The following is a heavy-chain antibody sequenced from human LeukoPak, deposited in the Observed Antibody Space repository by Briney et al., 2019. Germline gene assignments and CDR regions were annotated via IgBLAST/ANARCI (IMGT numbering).Heavy chain of an antibody. CDR1: GGSFSGYY. CDR3: ARVSTTVTTYYYYCMDV. V-gene: IGHV4-34*01. CDR2: IYYRGST. D-gene: IGHD4-17*01. Sequence: SETLSLTCAVYGGSFSGYYWGWIRQPPGRGLEWIGTIYYRGSTYYNPSLKSRVTISKDTSKNQFSLKLSSVTAADTAVYYCARVSTTVTTYYYYCMDVWGKGTTVTVSS. J-gene: IGHJ6*03.